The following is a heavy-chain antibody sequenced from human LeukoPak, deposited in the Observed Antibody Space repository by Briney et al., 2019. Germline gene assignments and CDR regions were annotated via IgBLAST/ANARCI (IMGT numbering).Heavy chain of an antibody. J-gene: IGHJ4*02. CDR2: ISSSSSYI. CDR1: GFTFSSYS. Sequence: PGGSLRLSCAASGFTFSSYSMNWVRQAPGKGLEWVSSISSSSSYIYYADSVKGRFTISRDNAKNSLYLQMNSLRAEDTAVYYCARDRGGKIAARVDYWGQGTLVTGSA. CDR3: ARDRGGKIAARVDY. V-gene: IGHV3-21*01. D-gene: IGHD6-6*01.